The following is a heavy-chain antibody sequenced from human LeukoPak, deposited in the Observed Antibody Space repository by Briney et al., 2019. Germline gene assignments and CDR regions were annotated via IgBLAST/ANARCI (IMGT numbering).Heavy chain of an antibody. D-gene: IGHD5-12*01. Sequence: ASVKVSCKASGYTFISYAMHWVRQAPGQWLEWMGWINVGNGNTKYSQKFQGRVTMTTDTSTSTAYMELRSLRSDDTAVYYCARDRGYSGYDSAYWGQGTLVTVSS. CDR2: INVGNGNT. CDR1: GYTFISYA. V-gene: IGHV1-3*01. J-gene: IGHJ4*02. CDR3: ARDRGYSGYDSAY.